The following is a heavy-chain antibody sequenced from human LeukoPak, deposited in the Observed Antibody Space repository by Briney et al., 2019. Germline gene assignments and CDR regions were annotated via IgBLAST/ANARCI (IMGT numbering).Heavy chain of an antibody. Sequence: GGSLRLSCAASGFTFSSYGMHWVRQAPGKGLEWVAVISYDGSNKYYADSVKGRFTISRDNSKNTLYLQMNSLRAEDTAVYYCAGSHGVTGYAFDIWGQGTMVTVSS. CDR1: GFTFSSYG. CDR3: AGSHGVTGYAFDI. V-gene: IGHV3-30*03. CDR2: ISYDGSNK. J-gene: IGHJ3*02. D-gene: IGHD3-9*01.